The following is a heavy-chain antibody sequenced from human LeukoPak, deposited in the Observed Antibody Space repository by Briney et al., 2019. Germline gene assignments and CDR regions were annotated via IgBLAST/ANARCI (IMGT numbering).Heavy chain of an antibody. CDR2: IYWYDDK. CDR3: AHEYCSGGSCYSRFDY. D-gene: IGHD2-15*01. V-gene: IGHV2-5*01. J-gene: IGHJ4*02. Sequence: SGPTLVNPTQTLTLTCTFSGFSLSTSGVGVGWIRQPPGKALEWLALIYWYDDKRYSPSLKSRLTITKDTSKNQVVLTMTNMDPVDTATYYCAHEYCSGGSCYSRFDYWGQGTLVTVSS. CDR1: GFSLSTSGVG.